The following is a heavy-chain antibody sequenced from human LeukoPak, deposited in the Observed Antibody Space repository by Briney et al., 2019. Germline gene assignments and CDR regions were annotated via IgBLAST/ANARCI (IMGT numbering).Heavy chain of an antibody. CDR2: ISTSSSHI. CDR1: GFTFSEYS. CDR3: ARQVSGYGSGSFYFDY. Sequence: GGSLRLTCAASGFTFSEYSMNWVRQAPGKGLEWVSFISTSSSHIYYGDSVKGRFTISRDNARNSVSLQMNSLRAEDTAVYYCARQVSGYGSGSFYFDYWGQGMLVTVSS. D-gene: IGHD3-10*01. V-gene: IGHV3-21*01. J-gene: IGHJ4*02.